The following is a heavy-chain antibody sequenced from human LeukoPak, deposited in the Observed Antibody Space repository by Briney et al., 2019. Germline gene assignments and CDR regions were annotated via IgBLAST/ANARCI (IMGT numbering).Heavy chain of an antibody. D-gene: IGHD1-14*01. V-gene: IGHV4-39*02. Sequence: PSETLSLTCTVSGGSISNSGFYWGWIRQTPGKGLEWIGSVYYSGTTYYHLSLESRATVSVDTSKNQFSLKLSSVTAADTAVYYCTKDFGNHRTDCWGQGTLVTVSS. CDR3: TKDFGNHRTDC. CDR2: VYYSGTT. CDR1: GGSISNSGFY. J-gene: IGHJ4*02.